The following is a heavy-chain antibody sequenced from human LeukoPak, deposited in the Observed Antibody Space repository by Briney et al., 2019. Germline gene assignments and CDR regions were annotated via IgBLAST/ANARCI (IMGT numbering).Heavy chain of an antibody. CDR1: GGTFSSYA. CDR2: IIPIFGTA. J-gene: IGHJ4*02. Sequence: SVKVSCKASGGTFSSYAISWVRQAPGQGLEWMGGIIPIFGTANYAQKFQGRVTITTDESTSTAYMELGSLRSEDTAVYYCAREVIALNVLLHEWGQGTLVTVSS. V-gene: IGHV1-69*05. D-gene: IGHD3-10*01. CDR3: AREVIALNVLLHE.